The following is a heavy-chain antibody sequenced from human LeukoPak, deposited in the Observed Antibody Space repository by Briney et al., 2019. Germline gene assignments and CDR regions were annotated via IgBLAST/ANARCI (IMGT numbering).Heavy chain of an antibody. J-gene: IGHJ4*02. CDR2: IYYSGNT. CDR3: AKDRSFHDRNYFDY. D-gene: IGHD1-26*01. Sequence: SETLSLTCTVSGGSISSTNYYWGWIRQPPGKGLEWIGSIYYSGNTYYNPSLKSRVTISVDTSKNQFSLKVNSVTAADTAVYYCAKDRSFHDRNYFDYWGQGTLVTVSS. V-gene: IGHV4-39*02. CDR1: GGSISSTNYY.